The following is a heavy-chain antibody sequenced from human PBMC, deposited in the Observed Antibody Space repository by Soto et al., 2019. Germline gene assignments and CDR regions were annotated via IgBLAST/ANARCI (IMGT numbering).Heavy chain of an antibody. J-gene: IGHJ6*02. CDR2: ISAYNGNT. CDR1: GYTFTSYG. D-gene: IGHD2-15*01. Sequence: QVQLVQSGAEVKKPGASVKVSCKASGYTFTSYGISWVRQAPGQGLEWMGWISAYNGNTNYAQKLQRRVTINTDTSTSTAYMELRSLRSDDTAVYYCARERGIVVVVAATHYYYYGMDVWGQGTTVTVSS. V-gene: IGHV1-18*01. CDR3: ARERGIVVVVAATHYYYYGMDV.